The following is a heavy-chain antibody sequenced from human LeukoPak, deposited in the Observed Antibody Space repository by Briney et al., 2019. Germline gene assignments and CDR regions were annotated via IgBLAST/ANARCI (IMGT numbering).Heavy chain of an antibody. D-gene: IGHD3-22*01. J-gene: IGHJ4*02. V-gene: IGHV1-69*05. CDR3: ARGGIDHYDSSGSYFDY. CDR1: GGTFSSYA. CDR2: IIPIFGTA. Sequence: SVKVSCKASGGTFSSYAISWVRQAPGQGLEWMGGIIPIFGTANYAQKFQGRVTITTDESTSTAYMELSSLRSEGTAVYYCARGGIDHYDSSGSYFDYWGQGTLVTVSS.